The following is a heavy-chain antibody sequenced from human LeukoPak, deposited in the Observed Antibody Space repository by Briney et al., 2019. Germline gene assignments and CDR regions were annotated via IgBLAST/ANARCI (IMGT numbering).Heavy chain of an antibody. CDR1: GDSISSNNYY. CDR2: VYYSGTT. J-gene: IGHJ4*02. D-gene: IGHD6-13*01. V-gene: IGHV4-39*01. Sequence: SETLSLTCTVSGDSISSNNYYWGWIRPPPGKGLGWIGNVYYSGTTYYNPSLKSRVTISDDTSKNQFSLKLSSVTAADTAVYYCARGPGGQQLALVDYWGQGTLVTVSS. CDR3: ARGPGGQQLALVDY.